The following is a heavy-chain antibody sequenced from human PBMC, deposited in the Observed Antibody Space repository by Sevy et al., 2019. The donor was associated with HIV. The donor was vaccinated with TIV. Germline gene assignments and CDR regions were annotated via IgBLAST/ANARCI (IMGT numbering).Heavy chain of an antibody. V-gene: IGHV1-8*03. CDR2: MNPNSGNT. D-gene: IGHD3-3*01. CDR3: AGVCSPRNWRCYYYFMDV. CDR1: GYTFTSYD. J-gene: IGHJ6*03. Sequence: ASVKVSCKASGYTFTSYDINWVRQATGQGLEWMGWMNPNSGNTGYAQKFQGRVTITRNTSISTAYMELSSLRSEDTAVYDCAGVCSPRNWRCYYYFMDVWGKGTTVTVSS.